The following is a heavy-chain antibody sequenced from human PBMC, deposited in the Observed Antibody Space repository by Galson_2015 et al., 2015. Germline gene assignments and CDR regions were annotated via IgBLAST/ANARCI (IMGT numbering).Heavy chain of an antibody. V-gene: IGHV3-23*01. CDR2: ISASGSST. CDR3: ARACLPCSGDSCYSIHRGFDY. D-gene: IGHD2-15*01. Sequence: SLRLSCAASGFTFSSYAMSWVRQAPGKGLEWVSAISASGSSTSYADSVKGRFTISRDNSKNTLYVQMNSLRVEDTAVYYCARACLPCSGDSCYSIHRGFDYWGQETLVTVSS. CDR1: GFTFSSYA. J-gene: IGHJ4*02.